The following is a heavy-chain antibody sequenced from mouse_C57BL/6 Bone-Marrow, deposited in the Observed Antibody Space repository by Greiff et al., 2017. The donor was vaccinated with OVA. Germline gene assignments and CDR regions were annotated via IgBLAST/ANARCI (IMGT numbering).Heavy chain of an antibody. CDR1: GYTFTSYW. CDR2: IDPSDSYT. Sequence: QVQLQQSGAELVMPGASVKLSCKASGYTFTSYWMHWVKQRPGQGLEWIGEIDPSDSYTNYNQKFKGKSTLTVDKSSSTAYMQLSSLTSEDSAVYYCAREIYYYGSSYGYFDVWGTGTTVTVSS. D-gene: IGHD1-1*01. CDR3: AREIYYYGSSYGYFDV. V-gene: IGHV1-69*01. J-gene: IGHJ1*03.